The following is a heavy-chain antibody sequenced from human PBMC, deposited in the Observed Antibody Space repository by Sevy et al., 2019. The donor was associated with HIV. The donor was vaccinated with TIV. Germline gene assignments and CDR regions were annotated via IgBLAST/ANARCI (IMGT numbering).Heavy chain of an antibody. CDR1: GFTFSSYS. J-gene: IGHJ4*02. D-gene: IGHD5-12*01. V-gene: IGHV3-48*01. CDR3: ARDVAYRRLDY. CDR2: ISSSSSTI. Sequence: GGSLRLSCAASGFTFSSYSMNWVRQAPGKGLEWVSYISSSSSTIYYADSVKGRFTISRDNAKNSLYLQMNSLRAEDTAVYYCARDVAYRRLDYWGQGTLVTVSS.